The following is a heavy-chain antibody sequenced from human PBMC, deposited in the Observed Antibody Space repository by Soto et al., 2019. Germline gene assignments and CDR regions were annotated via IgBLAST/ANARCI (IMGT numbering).Heavy chain of an antibody. CDR2: ISACVXNI. V-gene: IGHV1-18*01. CDR1: GKPLPNDG. D-gene: IGHD3-10*01. J-gene: IGHJ4*02. CDR3: ARDLDGSGAHYTDV. Sequence: AASVQVSWKASGKPLPNDGITWLRHAPGQGFQWMGWISACVXNIKYAQRLQGGVTLTRDTSTSTAYMELRSLRSDDKAIYYCARDLDGSGAHYTDVRGQGPLVTVSS.